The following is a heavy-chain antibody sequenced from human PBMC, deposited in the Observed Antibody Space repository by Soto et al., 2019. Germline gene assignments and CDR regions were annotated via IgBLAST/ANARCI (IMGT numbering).Heavy chain of an antibody. V-gene: IGHV4-31*03. D-gene: IGHD2-15*01. J-gene: IGHJ5*02. Sequence: QVQLQESGPGLVKPSQTLSLTCTVSGGSISSGGYYWSWIRQHPGKGLAWIGYIYDSGSTYYNPSLLTRVTISLDTSKNQFSLKLSSVTAADTAVYYCAREGDYCSGGSCYRWFDPWGQGTLVTVSS. CDR2: IYDSGST. CDR1: GGSISSGGYY. CDR3: AREGDYCSGGSCYRWFDP.